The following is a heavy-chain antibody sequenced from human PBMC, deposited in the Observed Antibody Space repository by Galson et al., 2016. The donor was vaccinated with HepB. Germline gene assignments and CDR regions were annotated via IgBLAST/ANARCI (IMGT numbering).Heavy chain of an antibody. Sequence: SLRLSCAVSGFTFSDFYMSWLRQAPGKGLEWLSYISGSGSDTIYADSLKGRFTISRDNAENSLFLQINSLGVEDTAVYYCARVGSLAGSGTYDYWGQGTLVTVSS. CDR2: ISGSGSDT. CDR1: GFTFSDFY. J-gene: IGHJ4*02. V-gene: IGHV3-11*06. D-gene: IGHD3-10*01. CDR3: ARVGSLAGSGTYDY.